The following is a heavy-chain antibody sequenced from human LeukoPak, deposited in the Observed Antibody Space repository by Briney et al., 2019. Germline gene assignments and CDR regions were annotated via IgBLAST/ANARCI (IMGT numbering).Heavy chain of an antibody. V-gene: IGHV3-23*01. CDR1: GFTFSSYA. D-gene: IGHD6-13*01. CDR2: ISGSGVST. Sequence: GGSLRLSCAASGFTFSSYATNWVRQAPGKGLEWVSAISGSGVSTYYADSVKGRFTISRDNSKNTLYLQMNSLRAEDTAVYYCAEGGSSSSWPYWGQGTLVTVSS. J-gene: IGHJ4*02. CDR3: AEGGSSSSWPY.